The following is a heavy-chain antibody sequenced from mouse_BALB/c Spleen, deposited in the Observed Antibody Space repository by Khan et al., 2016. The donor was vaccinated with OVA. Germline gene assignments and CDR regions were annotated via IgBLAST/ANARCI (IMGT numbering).Heavy chain of an antibody. CDR2: ISSDGDYT. Sequence: EVELVESGGCLVKPGGSLKLSCAASGFTFSTYAMSWVRQTPEKRLEWVATISSDGDYTYYPDNVTGRFTISRDNAKNTLYLQMSSLRSEDTAMYYCARSPYGNFAYWGQGTLVTVSA. J-gene: IGHJ3*01. V-gene: IGHV5-9-3*01. CDR3: ARSPYGNFAY. D-gene: IGHD2-1*01. CDR1: GFTFSTYA.